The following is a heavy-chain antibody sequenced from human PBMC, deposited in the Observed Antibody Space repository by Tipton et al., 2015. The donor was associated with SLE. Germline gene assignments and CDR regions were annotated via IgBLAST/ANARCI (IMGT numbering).Heavy chain of an antibody. V-gene: IGHV3-21*01. CDR3: ARGLFGYYYYMDV. D-gene: IGHD3-16*01. CDR2: ISSSSSYI. J-gene: IGHJ6*03. Sequence: SLRLSCAASGFTFSIYSMNWVRQAPGKGLEWVSSISSSSSYIYYADSVKGRFTISRDNAKNSLYLQMNSLRAEDTAVYYCARGLFGYYYYMDVWGKGTTVTVSS. CDR1: GFTFSIYS.